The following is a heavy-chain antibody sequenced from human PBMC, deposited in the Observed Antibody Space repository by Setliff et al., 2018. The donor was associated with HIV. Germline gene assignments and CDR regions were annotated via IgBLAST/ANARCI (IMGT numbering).Heavy chain of an antibody. CDR2: IIPMYNIP. Sequence: SVKVSCKTSGGTLSNSVIAWVRQAPGQGLEWMGMIIPMYNIPAYAQKFQGRVTSAADESTSTAYMELSSLSSEYTAVYYCARDQTGVAAAAFGGGSAWSDEGFEIWGQGTMVTVSS. V-gene: IGHV1-69*13. CDR3: ARDQTGVAAAAFGGGSAWSDEGFEI. J-gene: IGHJ3*02. D-gene: IGHD6-13*01. CDR1: GGTLSNSV.